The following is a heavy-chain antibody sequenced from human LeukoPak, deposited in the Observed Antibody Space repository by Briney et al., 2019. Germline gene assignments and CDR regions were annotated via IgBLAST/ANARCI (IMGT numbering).Heavy chain of an antibody. V-gene: IGHV1-18*04. J-gene: IGHJ6*04. CDR1: GYTFTSYG. CDR2: ISAYNGNT. D-gene: IGHD2-2*01. CDR3: ARAGYCSSTSCYPYYYYYYGMDV. Sequence: ASVKVSCKASGYTFTSYGISWVRQAPGQGIEWMGWISAYNGNTNYAQKLQGRVTMTTDTSTSTAYMELRSLRSDDTAVYYCARAGYCSSTSCYPYYYYYYGMDVWGKGTTVTVSS.